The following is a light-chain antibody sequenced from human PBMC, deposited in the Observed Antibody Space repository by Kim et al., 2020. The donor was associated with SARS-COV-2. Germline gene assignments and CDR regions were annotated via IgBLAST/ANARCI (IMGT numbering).Light chain of an antibody. CDR1: SGSIASNY. V-gene: IGLV6-57*03. CDR2: EDN. J-gene: IGLJ3*02. CDR3: QSYDSSNRV. Sequence: GKTVTISCTRSSGSIASNYVQWYQQRPGSVPTTVIYEDNQRPSGVPDRFSGSIDSSSNSASLTISGLKTVDEADYYCQSYDSSNRVFGGGTQLTVL.